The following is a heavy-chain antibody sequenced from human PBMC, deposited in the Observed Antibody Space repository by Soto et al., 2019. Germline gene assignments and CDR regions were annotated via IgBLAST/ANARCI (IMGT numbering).Heavy chain of an antibody. Sequence: QVQLVESGGGLVEPGGSLRLSCAASGFSFSDYYMSWIRQAPGKGLEWVAYMSSSGDYINYGVSVKGRFTISRDNARNSLFLQMNSLRAEDTAVYYCARGGTRGSSKGTLVNYWGQGTLVTVSS. CDR3: ARGGTRGSSKGTLVNY. J-gene: IGHJ4*02. V-gene: IGHV3-11*01. CDR1: GFSFSDYY. CDR2: MSSSGDYI. D-gene: IGHD1-26*01.